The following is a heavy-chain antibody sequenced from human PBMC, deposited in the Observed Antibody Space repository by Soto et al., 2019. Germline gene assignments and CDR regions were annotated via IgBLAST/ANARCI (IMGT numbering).Heavy chain of an antibody. CDR1: GGTFSSYA. J-gene: IGHJ4*02. CDR2: IIPIFGTA. D-gene: IGHD5-12*01. CDR3: ARKRGYSGYYCEGGFL. V-gene: IGHV1-69*01. Sequence: QVQLVQSGAEVKKPGSSVKVSCKASGGTFSSYAISWVRQAPGQGLEWMGGIIPIFGTANYAQKFQGRVTITADESTSTAYRENGSLRAEATAVYYCARKRGYSGYYCEGGFLWGQGSLVTVSS.